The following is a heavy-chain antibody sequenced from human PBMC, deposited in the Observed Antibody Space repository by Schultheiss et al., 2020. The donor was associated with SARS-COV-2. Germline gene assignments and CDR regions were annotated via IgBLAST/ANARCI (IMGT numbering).Heavy chain of an antibody. Sequence: SQTLSLTCAVYGGSFSGYYWSWIRQPPGKGLEWIGYIYYSGSTNYNPSLKSRVTISVDTSKNQFSLKLSSVTAADTAVYYCARDVTGIVNNWFDPWGQGTLVTVSS. CDR3: ARDVTGIVNNWFDP. V-gene: IGHV4-59*01. CDR1: GGSFSGYY. D-gene: IGHD1-1*01. CDR2: IYYSGST. J-gene: IGHJ5*02.